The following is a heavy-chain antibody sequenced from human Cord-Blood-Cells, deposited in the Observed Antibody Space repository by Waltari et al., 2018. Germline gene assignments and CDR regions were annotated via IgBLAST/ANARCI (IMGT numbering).Heavy chain of an antibody. CDR1: GYTFTSYD. J-gene: IGHJ6*02. CDR2: INPNGGKK. Sequence: QVQLVQSGAEVKKPGASVKVSCKASGYTFTSYDINWVRQATGQGIEWMGWINPNGGKKRDAQKCQGRVTMTRNTSISTAYMELSSLRSEDTAVYYCARGRPGVTPYYDGMEVWGQGTTVTVSS. V-gene: IGHV1-8*01. D-gene: IGHD3-3*01. CDR3: ARGRPGVTPYYDGMEV.